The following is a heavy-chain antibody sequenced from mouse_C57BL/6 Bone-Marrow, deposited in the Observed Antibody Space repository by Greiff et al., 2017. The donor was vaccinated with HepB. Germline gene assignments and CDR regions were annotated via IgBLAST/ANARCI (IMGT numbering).Heavy chain of an antibody. J-gene: IGHJ3*01. CDR2: ISSGSSTI. CDR3: ARRYDGYYLPPY. Sequence: DVQLQESGGGLVKPGGSLKLSCAASGFTFSDYGMHWVRQAPEKGLEWVAYISSGSSTIYYADTVKGRFTISRDNAKNTLFLQMTSLRSEDTAMYYCARRYDGYYLPPYWGQGTLVTVSA. V-gene: IGHV5-17*01. D-gene: IGHD2-3*01. CDR1: GFTFSDYG.